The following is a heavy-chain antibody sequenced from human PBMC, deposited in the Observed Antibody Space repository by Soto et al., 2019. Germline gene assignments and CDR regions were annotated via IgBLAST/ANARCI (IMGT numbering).Heavy chain of an antibody. D-gene: IGHD2-21*02. CDR1: GFTFGIPCSPA. J-gene: IGHJ4*01. CDR2: ISSNGAKT. Sequence: GGSLRLSCAASGFTFGIPCSPAMSWVRQSPGKGPEWVSTISSNGAKTHYAESVQGRFTTSKDASRNTVHLHMNSLTAAYTTTYFCMSLVSAHFDYWGHGTPVTVSS. V-gene: IGHV3-23*01. CDR3: MSLVSAHFDY.